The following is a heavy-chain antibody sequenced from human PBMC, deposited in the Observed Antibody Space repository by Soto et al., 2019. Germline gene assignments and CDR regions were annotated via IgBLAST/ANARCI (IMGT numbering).Heavy chain of an antibody. CDR2: IKPDGGEK. CDR3: GYGWLH. Sequence: EVQLVESGGGLVQPGGSLRLSCAFSGITFSDYWMSWVRQAPGKGLEWVANIKPDGGEKDYVDSVKGRFTISRDNAKYSLYLQMNSLRAEDTAVYYCGYGWLHWGQGALVTVSS. D-gene: IGHD6-19*01. J-gene: IGHJ4*02. CDR1: GITFSDYW. V-gene: IGHV3-7*01.